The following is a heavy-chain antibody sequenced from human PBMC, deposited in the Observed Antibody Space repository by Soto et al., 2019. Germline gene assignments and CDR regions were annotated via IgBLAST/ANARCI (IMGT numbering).Heavy chain of an antibody. Sequence: QVQLQQWGAGLLKPSETLSLTCAVYGGSLSDYYWTWIRQPPGKGLEWIGEINHSGSANYNPSLKSRVTMSVDTSKKQFSLNLSSVTAADTAVYYCARGLTGYWYFDLWGRGTLVTVSS. CDR2: INHSGSA. CDR3: ARGLTGYWYFDL. V-gene: IGHV4-34*01. J-gene: IGHJ2*01. CDR1: GGSLSDYY.